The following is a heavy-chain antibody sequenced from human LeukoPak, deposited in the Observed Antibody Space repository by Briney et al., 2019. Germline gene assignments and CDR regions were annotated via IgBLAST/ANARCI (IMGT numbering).Heavy chain of an antibody. Sequence: GGSLRLSCAASGFTFSSYAMSWVRPAPGKRLEWASAISGSGGSTYYADSVKGRFTISRDNSKNTLYLQMNSLRAEDTAVYYCARSYGSGSYHYYYYGMDVWGQGTTVTVSS. D-gene: IGHD3-10*01. J-gene: IGHJ6*02. V-gene: IGHV3-23*01. CDR3: ARSYGSGSYHYYYYGMDV. CDR2: ISGSGGST. CDR1: GFTFSSYA.